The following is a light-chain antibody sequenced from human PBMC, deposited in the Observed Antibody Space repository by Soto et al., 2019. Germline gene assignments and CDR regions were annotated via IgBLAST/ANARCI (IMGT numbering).Light chain of an antibody. CDR2: AAS. CDR1: QGISSY. CDR3: QQYYNWPIT. Sequence: MTQSPSSLSASVGDRVTITCRASQGISSYLAWYQQKPGKVPKVLIYAASTLQSGVPSRFSGSGSGTDFTLTISSLQSEDFAVYYCQQYYNWPITFGQGTRLEIK. V-gene: IGKV1-27*01. J-gene: IGKJ5*01.